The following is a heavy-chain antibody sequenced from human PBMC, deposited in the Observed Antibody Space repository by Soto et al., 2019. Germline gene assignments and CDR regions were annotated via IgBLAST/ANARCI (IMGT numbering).Heavy chain of an antibody. CDR2: ISGGGDTT. CDR3: VKVYCSGSPCYSGGRTDAFHM. D-gene: IGHD2-15*01. J-gene: IGHJ3*02. Sequence: EVQVLEPGGGLVQPGGSLRLSCVASGFTFANYAMSWVRQAPGKALELVSTISGGGDTTHYADSVKGRFTISRNNSTNTRYIQMDGLSVEDTAVYYCVKVYCSGSPCYSGGRTDAFHMWGQGTMVTVSS. V-gene: IGHV3-23*01. CDR1: GFTFANYA.